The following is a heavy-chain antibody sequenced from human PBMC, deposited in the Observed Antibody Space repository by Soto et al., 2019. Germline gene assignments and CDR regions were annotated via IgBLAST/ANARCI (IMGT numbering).Heavy chain of an antibody. CDR1: GGSISSGGYY. Sequence: QVQLQESGPGLVKPSQTLSLTCTVSGGSISSGGYYWSWIRQHPGKCLEWIGYIYYSGSTYYNPSLKSRVTISVDTSKNQFSLKLSSVTAADTAVYYCARDEAYSSGFTRYGMDVWGQGTTVTVSS. J-gene: IGHJ6*02. D-gene: IGHD6-19*01. V-gene: IGHV4-31*03. CDR2: IYYSGST. CDR3: ARDEAYSSGFTRYGMDV.